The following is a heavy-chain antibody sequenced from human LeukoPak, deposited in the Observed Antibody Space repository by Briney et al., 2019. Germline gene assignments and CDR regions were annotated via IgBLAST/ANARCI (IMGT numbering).Heavy chain of an antibody. D-gene: IGHD4/OR15-4a*01. CDR3: ARSDYGTGTHFDY. CDR1: VFTFSSYS. V-gene: IGHV3-21*01. J-gene: IGHJ4*02. Sequence: PGGSLRLSCAASVFTFSSYSMNWVRQAPGKGLEWVSSIRSSSSYIYYADSVKGRFTISRDNAKNSLYLQMNSLRAEDTAVYYCARSDYGTGTHFDYWGQGTLVTVSS. CDR2: IRSSSSYI.